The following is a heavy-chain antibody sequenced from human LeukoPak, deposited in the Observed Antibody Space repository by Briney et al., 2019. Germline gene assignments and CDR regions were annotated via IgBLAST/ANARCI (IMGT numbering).Heavy chain of an antibody. Sequence: PGGSLRLSCTASGFTFSNFWMGWVRQAPGKGLEWVANIKQDETEKFYLGSVKGRFTISRDNSKNTLYLQMNSLRAEDTAVYYCATGPIYDSSGYDLNYWGQGSLVTVSS. D-gene: IGHD3-22*01. CDR1: GFTFSNFW. J-gene: IGHJ4*02. V-gene: IGHV3-7*03. CDR3: ATGPIYDSSGYDLNY. CDR2: IKQDETEK.